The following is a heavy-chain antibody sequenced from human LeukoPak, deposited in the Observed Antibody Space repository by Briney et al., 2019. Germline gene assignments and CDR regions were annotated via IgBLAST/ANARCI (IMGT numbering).Heavy chain of an antibody. D-gene: IGHD4-17*01. Sequence: GGSLRLSCAASGFTFGNYWMSWVRQPPGKGLEWVANIKQDGSEKYYVDSVKGRFTISRDNAKNSLYLQMNSLRAEDTAVYYCAREPGDYLDYWGQGTLVTVSS. V-gene: IGHV3-7*01. CDR3: AREPGDYLDY. CDR1: GFTFGNYW. CDR2: IKQDGSEK. J-gene: IGHJ4*02.